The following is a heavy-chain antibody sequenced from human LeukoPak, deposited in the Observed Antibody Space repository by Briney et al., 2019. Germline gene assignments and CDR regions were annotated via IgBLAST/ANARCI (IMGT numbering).Heavy chain of an antibody. V-gene: IGHV4-59*01. Sequence: PSETLSLTCTVSGGSISSYYWSWIRQPPGKGLEWLGYIYYSGSTNYNPSLKSRVTISVDTSKNQFSLKLSSVTAADTAVYYCAREMSYYDSSGYSSKIFDYWGQGTLVTVSS. CDR3: AREMSYYDSSGYSSKIFDY. J-gene: IGHJ4*02. CDR1: GGSISSYY. D-gene: IGHD3-22*01. CDR2: IYYSGST.